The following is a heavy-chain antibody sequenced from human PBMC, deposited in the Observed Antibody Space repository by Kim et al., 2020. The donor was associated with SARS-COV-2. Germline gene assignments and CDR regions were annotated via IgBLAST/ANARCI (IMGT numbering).Heavy chain of an antibody. CDR1: GFTFSSYG. CDR2: ISYDGSNK. V-gene: IGHV3-33*05. J-gene: IGHJ6*02. Sequence: GGSLRLSCAASGFTFSSYGMHWVRQAPGKGLEWVAVISYDGSNKDYADSVKGRFTISRDNSKNTLYLQMNSLRAEDTAVYYCARDRKKEIQLWFGYYYYYGMDVWGQGTTFTVSS. CDR3: ARDRKKEIQLWFGYYYYYGMDV. D-gene: IGHD5-18*01.